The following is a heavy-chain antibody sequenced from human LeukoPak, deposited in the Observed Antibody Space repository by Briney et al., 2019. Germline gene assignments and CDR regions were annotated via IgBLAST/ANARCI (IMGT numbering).Heavy chain of an antibody. Sequence: GASVKVSCKASGGTFSSYAIIWVRQAPGQGLEWMGGIIPIFGTANYAQRFQGRVTITADKSTSTAYMELSSLRSEDTAVYYCARARRNYYDSSGHDAFDIWGQGTMVTVSS. V-gene: IGHV1-69*06. CDR2: IIPIFGTA. D-gene: IGHD3-22*01. J-gene: IGHJ3*02. CDR3: ARARRNYYDSSGHDAFDI. CDR1: GGTFSSYA.